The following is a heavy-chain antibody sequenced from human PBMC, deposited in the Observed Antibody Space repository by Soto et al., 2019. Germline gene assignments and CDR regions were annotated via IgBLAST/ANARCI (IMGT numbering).Heavy chain of an antibody. V-gene: IGHV5-10-1*01. CDR3: ARHPTTVTTYYYGMDV. J-gene: IGHJ6*02. CDR2: IDPSDSYT. D-gene: IGHD4-4*01. Sequence: GESLKISCKGSGYSFTSYWISWERQMPGKGLEWMGRIDPSDSYTNYSPSFQGHVTISADKSISTAYLQWSSLKASDTAMYYCARHPTTVTTYYYGMDVWGQGTTVTVSS. CDR1: GYSFTSYW.